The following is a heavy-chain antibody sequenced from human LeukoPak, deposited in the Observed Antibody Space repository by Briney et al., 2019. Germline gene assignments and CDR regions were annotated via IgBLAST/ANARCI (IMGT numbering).Heavy chain of an antibody. D-gene: IGHD6-19*01. CDR1: EYTFTSYY. V-gene: IGHV1-46*01. CDR3: AREDSSGWYVFDY. CDR2: INPSGGST. Sequence: ASVNVSCKASEYTFTSYYMHWVRQAPGPGLVWMGIINPSGGSTSYAQKFQGRVTMTSDTSTSTVYMELSSLRSEDTAVYYCAREDSSGWYVFDYWGQGTLVTVSS. J-gene: IGHJ4*02.